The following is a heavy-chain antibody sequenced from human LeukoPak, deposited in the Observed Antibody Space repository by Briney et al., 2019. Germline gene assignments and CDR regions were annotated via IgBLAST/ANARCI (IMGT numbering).Heavy chain of an antibody. CDR2: INHSGST. Sequence: SETQSLNCAVYGGSFSGYYWSWIRQPPGKGLEWIGEINHSGSTNYNPSLKSRVTISVDTSKNQFSLKLSSVTAADTAVYCCARGKDSSGWSYYYYYYMDVWGKGTTVTVSS. J-gene: IGHJ6*03. CDR1: GGSFSGYY. V-gene: IGHV4-34*01. D-gene: IGHD6-19*01. CDR3: ARGKDSSGWSYYYYYYMDV.